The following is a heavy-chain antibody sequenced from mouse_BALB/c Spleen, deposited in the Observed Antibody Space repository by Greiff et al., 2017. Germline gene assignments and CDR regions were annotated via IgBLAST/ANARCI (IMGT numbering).Heavy chain of an antibody. CDR1: GFSLTSYG. D-gene: IGHD1-1*01. CDR3: ARGVITTVVAYYFDY. V-gene: IGHV2-9*02. J-gene: IGHJ2*01. Sequence: VMLVESGPGLVAPSQSLSITCTVSGFSLTSYGVHWVRQPPGKGLEWLGVIWAGGSTNYNSALMSRLSISKDNSKSQVFLKMNSLQTDDTAMYYCARGVITTVVAYYFDYWGQGTTLTVSS. CDR2: IWAGGST.